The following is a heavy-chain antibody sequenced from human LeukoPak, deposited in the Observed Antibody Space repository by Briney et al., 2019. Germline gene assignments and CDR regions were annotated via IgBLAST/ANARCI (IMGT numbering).Heavy chain of an antibody. CDR3: ARLNTYYYGSGSYDY. V-gene: IGHV1-69*01. CDR1: GGTFSSYA. CDR2: IIPIFGTA. D-gene: IGHD3-10*01. J-gene: IGHJ4*02. Sequence: VKVSCKASGGTFSSYAISWVRQAPGQGLEWMGGIIPIFGTANYAQKFQGRVTITADESTSTAYMELSSLRSEDTAVYYCARLNTYYYGSGSYDYWGQGTLVTVSS.